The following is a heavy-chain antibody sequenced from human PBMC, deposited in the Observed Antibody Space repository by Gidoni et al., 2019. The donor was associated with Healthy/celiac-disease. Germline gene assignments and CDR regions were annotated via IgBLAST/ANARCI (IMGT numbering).Heavy chain of an antibody. D-gene: IGHD3-3*01. Sequence: EAKLLESGGGLRQSGGCLNISCAAYGYTFSSFAIMWVRQAPGKGLEWVSAISVSGGSTYYAGSLNGRFTISRDNSKNTLYLQMNSLRAEDTAVYYCAKNQKRFWEWSSPTDLDWFDPWGQGTLVTVSS. J-gene: IGHJ5*02. CDR1: GYTFSSFA. V-gene: IGHV3-23*01. CDR3: AKNQKRFWEWSSPTDLDWFDP. CDR2: ISVSGGST.